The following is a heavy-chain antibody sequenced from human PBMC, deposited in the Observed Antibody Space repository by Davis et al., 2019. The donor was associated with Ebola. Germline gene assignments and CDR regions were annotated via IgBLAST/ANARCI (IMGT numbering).Heavy chain of an antibody. Sequence: ESLKISCAASGFTFSDYYMSWIRQPPGKGLEWIGSIYYSGITYYNPSLKSRVTISVDTSKNQFSLKLRSVTAADTAVYYCARQGWSGYSLRHWLDPWGRGTLVTVSS. J-gene: IGHJ5*02. CDR3: ARQGWSGYSLRHWLDP. CDR1: GFTFSDYY. D-gene: IGHD3-3*01. CDR2: IYYSGIT. V-gene: IGHV4-39*01.